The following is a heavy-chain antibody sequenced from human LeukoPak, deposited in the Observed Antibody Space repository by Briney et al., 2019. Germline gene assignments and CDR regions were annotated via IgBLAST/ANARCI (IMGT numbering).Heavy chain of an antibody. Sequence: GGCLRLSCAASGFIVSSNYMGWVRQAPGKGLEWVSVIYGGGSTYYADSVKGRFTISRDNSKNTLYLQMNSLRAEDTALYYCARISGYSGYGWGYWGQGTLVTVSS. D-gene: IGHD5-12*01. CDR3: ARISGYSGYGWGY. CDR1: GFIVSSNY. V-gene: IGHV3-66*01. CDR2: IYGGGST. J-gene: IGHJ4*02.